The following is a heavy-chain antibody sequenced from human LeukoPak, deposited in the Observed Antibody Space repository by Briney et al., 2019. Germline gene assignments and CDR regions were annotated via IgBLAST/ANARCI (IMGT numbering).Heavy chain of an antibody. Sequence: GGSLRLSCAASGFTFSSYAMPWVRQAPGKGLEWVAVISYDGSNKYYADSVKGRFTISRDNSKNTLYLQMNSLRAEDTAVYYCARATYSSSWYCDYWGQGTLVTVSS. CDR3: ARATYSSSWYCDY. CDR2: ISYDGSNK. CDR1: GFTFSSYA. D-gene: IGHD6-13*01. V-gene: IGHV3-30*01. J-gene: IGHJ4*02.